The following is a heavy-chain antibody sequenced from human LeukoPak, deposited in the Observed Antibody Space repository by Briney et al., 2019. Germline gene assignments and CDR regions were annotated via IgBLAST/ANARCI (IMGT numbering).Heavy chain of an antibody. V-gene: IGHV5-10-1*01. D-gene: IGHD4-17*01. CDR3: ARRSTVTNAFDI. Sequence: PGASLQISCEGSGSIFTSYWISWVRQLPGKGLEWMGRIDPSDSYTNSSPSFQGHVTISADKSISTAYLQWSSLKASDTAMYYCARRSTVTNAFDIWGQGTMVTVSS. CDR1: GSIFTSYW. J-gene: IGHJ3*02. CDR2: IDPSDSYT.